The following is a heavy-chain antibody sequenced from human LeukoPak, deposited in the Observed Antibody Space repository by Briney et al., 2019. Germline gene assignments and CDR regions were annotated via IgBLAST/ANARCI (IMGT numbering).Heavy chain of an antibody. D-gene: IGHD3-10*01. J-gene: IGHJ4*02. V-gene: IGHV3-21*01. CDR3: ARGEYGSGSYHIDY. CDR2: ISSSSSYI. Sequence: GGSLRLSCAASGFPFSSYSMTWVRQAPGKGLEWVSFISSSSSYIYYADSVKGRFTISRDNAKNSLYLQMNSLRAEDTAVYYCARGEYGSGSYHIDYWGQGTLVTVSS. CDR1: GFPFSSYS.